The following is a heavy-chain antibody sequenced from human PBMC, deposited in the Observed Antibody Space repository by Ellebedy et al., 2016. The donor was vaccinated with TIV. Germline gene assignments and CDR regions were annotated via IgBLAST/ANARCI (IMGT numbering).Heavy chain of an antibody. CDR3: ASQAAGTLQSTFFDY. CDR1: GGSISSYY. CDR2: IYTSGST. D-gene: IGHD6-13*01. V-gene: IGHV4-4*07. J-gene: IGHJ4*02. Sequence: SETLSLXCTVSGGSISSYYWSWIRQPAGKGLEWIGRIYTSGSTNYNPSLKSRVTMSVDTSKNQFSLKLSSVTAADTAVYYCASQAAGTLQSTFFDYWGQGTLVTVSS.